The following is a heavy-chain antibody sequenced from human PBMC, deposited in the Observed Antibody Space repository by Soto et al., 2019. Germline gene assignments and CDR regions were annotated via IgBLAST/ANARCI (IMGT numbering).Heavy chain of an antibody. CDR2: ISGSGGST. CDR1: GFTFSSYA. D-gene: IGHD2-15*01. CDR3: AKVPAVVAATHDY. V-gene: IGHV3-23*01. Sequence: EVQLLESGGGLVQPGGSLRLSCAASGFTFSSYAMSWVRQAPGKGLEWVSAISGSGGSTYYADSVKGWFTISRANSKNTLYVQMNSVSVGDTAVYYCAKVPAVVAATHDYWGQGTLVTVSS. J-gene: IGHJ4*02.